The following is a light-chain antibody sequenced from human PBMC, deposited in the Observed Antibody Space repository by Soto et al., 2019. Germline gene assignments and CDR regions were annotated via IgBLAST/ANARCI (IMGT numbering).Light chain of an antibody. V-gene: IGKV1-39*01. CDR3: QQSYRTPQT. Sequence: DIQMTQSPSSLSASVGDRVTITCRASQSISSYLNWYQQKPRKAPKLLIYAASSLQSGVPSRFSGSGSGTDFTLTISSLQPEDFATYYCQQSYRTPQTFGQGTKLEIK. CDR2: AAS. J-gene: IGKJ2*01. CDR1: QSISSY.